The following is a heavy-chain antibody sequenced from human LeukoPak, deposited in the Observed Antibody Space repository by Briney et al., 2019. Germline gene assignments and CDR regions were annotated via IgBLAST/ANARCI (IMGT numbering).Heavy chain of an antibody. CDR2: IIPILGIA. CDR3: ARTRQQQAGNWFDP. J-gene: IGHJ5*02. CDR1: GGTFSSYA. Sequence: SVKVSCKASGGTFSSYAISWVRQAPGQGLEWMGRIIPILGIANYAQKFQGRVTITADKSTSTAYMELRSLRSDDTAVYYCARTRQQQAGNWFDPWGQGTLVTVSS. V-gene: IGHV1-69*04. D-gene: IGHD6-13*01.